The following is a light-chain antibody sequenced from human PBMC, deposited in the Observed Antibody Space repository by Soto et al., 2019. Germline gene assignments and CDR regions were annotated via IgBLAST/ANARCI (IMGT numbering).Light chain of an antibody. V-gene: IGKV3-20*01. J-gene: IGKJ4*01. CDR1: QSVSNTY. CDR2: GTS. Sequence: EIVLTQSPGTLSLSPGERATLSCRASQSVSNTYLAWYQQKPGQAPRLLIYGTSYRATGIPDSFSGSGSGTDFTLTISRLEPEDFAVYYCQQYETSPLTFGGGTKVEIK. CDR3: QQYETSPLT.